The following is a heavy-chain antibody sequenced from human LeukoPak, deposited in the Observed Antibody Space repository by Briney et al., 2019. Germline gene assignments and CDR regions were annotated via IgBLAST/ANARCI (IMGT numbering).Heavy chain of an antibody. Sequence: SETLSLTCTVSGGSISSTDDYWGWIRQPPGKGPEWIGSIYYSGSTNYNPSLKSRVTISVDTSKKQFSLKLSSVTAADTAVYYCARKYSANYYYYYYMDVWGKGTTVTISS. D-gene: IGHD6-6*01. CDR3: ARKYSANYYYYYYMDV. J-gene: IGHJ6*03. CDR2: IYYSGST. CDR1: GGSISSTDDY. V-gene: IGHV4-39*07.